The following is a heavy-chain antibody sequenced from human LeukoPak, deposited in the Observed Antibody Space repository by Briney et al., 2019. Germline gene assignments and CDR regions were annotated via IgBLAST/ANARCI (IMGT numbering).Heavy chain of an antibody. J-gene: IGHJ2*01. V-gene: IGHV3-23*01. D-gene: IGHD6-13*01. CDR1: GFSFGSYA. Sequence: GGSLRLSCVASGFSFGSYALTWVRQAPGKGLEWVSGISGSGTTTYYADSVKGRFTISRDNAKNTLYLQMNSLRAEDTAVYYCVREVYSSSDWYFDRWGRGTLVTVSS. CDR2: ISGSGTTT. CDR3: VREVYSSSDWYFDR.